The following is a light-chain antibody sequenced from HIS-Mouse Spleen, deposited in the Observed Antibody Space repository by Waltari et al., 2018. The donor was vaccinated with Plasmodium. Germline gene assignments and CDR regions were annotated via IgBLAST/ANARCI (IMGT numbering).Light chain of an antibody. V-gene: IGLV2-23*03. Sequence: QSALTQPASGSGSPGQSITISCTGTSSEVGMYNLVSWYQQHPGNAPKLRIYEGSKRPSGVSNRVSRSKSGNSPALTMSGLQAEAEADSYCCSYAGSSTFGFSGGTKLTV. CDR1: SSEVGMYNL. J-gene: IGLJ3*02. CDR2: EGS. CDR3: CSYAGSSTFG.